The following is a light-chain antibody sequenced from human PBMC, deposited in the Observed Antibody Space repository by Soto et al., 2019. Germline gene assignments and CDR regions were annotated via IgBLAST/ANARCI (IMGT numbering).Light chain of an antibody. V-gene: IGKV3-11*01. CDR3: QQRSNWPPA. J-gene: IGKJ4*01. Sequence: VLTQSPATLSLSPGEKATLSCRASQTIGAYLAWYQHKPGQAPRLLIFDASHRASGVPPRFSGSGSGTDFTLTISSLEPEDFAIYYCQQRSNWPPAFGGGTKVEIK. CDR1: QTIGAY. CDR2: DAS.